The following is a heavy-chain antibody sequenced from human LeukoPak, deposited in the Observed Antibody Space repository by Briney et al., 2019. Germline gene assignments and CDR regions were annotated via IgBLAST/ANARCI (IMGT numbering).Heavy chain of an antibody. CDR3: ATSRSSLQQLVRHCDF. CDR2: MNPKSGNT. D-gene: IGHD6-13*01. J-gene: IGHJ4*02. V-gene: IGHV1-8*01. CDR1: EYTFSSYD. Sequence: ASVKVSCKASEYTFSSYDINWVRQAPGQGLEWIGWMNPKSGNTGYAQKFQGRVTMTRNTSISTAYMELSNLRSEDTAIYYCATSRSSLQQLVRHCDFWGQGTLVTVSS.